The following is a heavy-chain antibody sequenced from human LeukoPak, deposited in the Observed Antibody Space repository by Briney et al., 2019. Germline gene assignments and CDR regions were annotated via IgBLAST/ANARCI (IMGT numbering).Heavy chain of an antibody. V-gene: IGHV4-59*08. D-gene: IGHD5-18*01. CDR1: GGSFSNYY. J-gene: IGHJ5*02. CDR3: ARHPTALVTYGFDP. CDR2: VYYSGGT. Sequence: KPSETLSLTCTVSGGSFSNYYWSWIRQPPGKGLEWIGYVYYSGGTNYNPSLKSRVTISVDTSKTQLSLNLSSETAADTAAYFCARHPTALVTYGFDPWGQGTLVTVSS.